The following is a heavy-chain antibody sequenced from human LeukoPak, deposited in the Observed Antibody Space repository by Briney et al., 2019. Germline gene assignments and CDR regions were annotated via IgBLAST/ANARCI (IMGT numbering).Heavy chain of an antibody. Sequence: PSETLSFTCAVSGCSVSNYILSWIRQPPGKGLAWIGLIYEGGGTTYTPSLKSRVTISVDTSKNQFSLKLSSVTAADTAVYYCARDWELGHWGQGTLVTVSA. CDR2: IYEGGGT. CDR1: GCSVSNYI. CDR3: ARDWELGH. V-gene: IGHV4-59*02. J-gene: IGHJ4*02. D-gene: IGHD3-10*01.